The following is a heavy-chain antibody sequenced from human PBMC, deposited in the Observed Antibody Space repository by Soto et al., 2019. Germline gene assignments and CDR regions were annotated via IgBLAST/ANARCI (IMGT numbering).Heavy chain of an antibody. V-gene: IGHV3-23*01. Sequence: EVQLLESGGGLVQPGGSLRLSCAASGFTFSNHAMSWVRQAPGKGLEWVSGITSGGGSTYSADSVKGRFTISRDNSKNTLFLQMSSLRVEDTAVYYCAKHGSGWYNHYWGQGTLVTVSS. CDR2: ITSGGGST. CDR3: AKHGSGWYNHY. D-gene: IGHD6-19*01. J-gene: IGHJ4*02. CDR1: GFTFSNHA.